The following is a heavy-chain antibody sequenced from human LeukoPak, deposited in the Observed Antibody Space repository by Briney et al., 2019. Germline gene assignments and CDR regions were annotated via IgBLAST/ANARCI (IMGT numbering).Heavy chain of an antibody. CDR1: GFTFNNYA. V-gene: IGHV3-23*01. Sequence: HPGGSLRLSCAASGFTFNNYAMSWVRQAPGKGLEWVSAISGSGGSTYYADSVEGRFTISRDNSKNTLYLLMNSLRAEDTAVYYCAKELLGYYYFYMDVGGKGTTVTV. CDR2: ISGSGGST. D-gene: IGHD2/OR15-2a*01. CDR3: AKELLGYYYFYMDV. J-gene: IGHJ6*03.